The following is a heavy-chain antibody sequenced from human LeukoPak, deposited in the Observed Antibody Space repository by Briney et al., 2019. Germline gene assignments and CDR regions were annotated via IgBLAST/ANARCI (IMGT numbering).Heavy chain of an antibody. J-gene: IGHJ4*02. Sequence: PSETLSLTCTVSGGSISSYYWSWIRQPPGKGLEWIGYIYYSGSTNYNPSLKSRVTISVDTSENQFSLKLSSVTAADTAVYYCARENYDSSGYYSYYFDYWGQGTLVTVSS. V-gene: IGHV4-59*01. CDR2: IYYSGST. CDR1: GGSISSYY. D-gene: IGHD3-22*01. CDR3: ARENYDSSGYYSYYFDY.